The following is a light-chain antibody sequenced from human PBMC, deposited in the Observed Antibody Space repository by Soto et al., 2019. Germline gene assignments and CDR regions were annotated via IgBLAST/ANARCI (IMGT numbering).Light chain of an antibody. J-gene: IGLJ2*01. V-gene: IGLV2-14*01. CDR3: SSFTSSSTLV. CDR1: SSDVGGYNY. CDR2: DVS. Sequence: QSALTQPASVSGSPGQSITISCTGTSSDVGGYNYVSWYQQHPVKAPKLMIYDVSYRPSGVSNRFSGSKSGNTASLTISGLQAEDEADYYCSSFTSSSTLVFGGGTKLTVL.